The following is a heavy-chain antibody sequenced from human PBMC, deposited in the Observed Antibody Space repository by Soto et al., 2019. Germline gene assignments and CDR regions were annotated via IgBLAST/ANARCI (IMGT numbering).Heavy chain of an antibody. J-gene: IGHJ6*03. Sequence: ASVKVSCKASGYTFTSYDINWVRQATGQGPEWMGWMNPNSGNTGYAQKFQGRVTMTRNTSISTAYMELSSLRSEDTAVYYCARVARKPAAYYYYYYMDVWGKGTTVTVSS. V-gene: IGHV1-8*01. CDR1: GYTFTSYD. CDR3: ARVARKPAAYYYYYYMDV. CDR2: MNPNSGNT. D-gene: IGHD2-2*01.